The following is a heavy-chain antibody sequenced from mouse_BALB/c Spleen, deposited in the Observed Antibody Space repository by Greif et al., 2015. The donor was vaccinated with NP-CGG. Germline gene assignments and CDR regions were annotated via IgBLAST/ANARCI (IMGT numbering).Heavy chain of an antibody. Sequence: VQLQQSRAELVKPGASVKLSCTASGFNIKDTYMHWVKQRPEQGLEWIGRIDPANGNTKYDPKFQGKATITADTSSNTAYLQLSSPTSEDTAVYYCARWDWYFDVWGAGTTVTVSS. CDR2: IDPANGNT. V-gene: IGHV14-3*02. CDR1: GFNIKDTY. J-gene: IGHJ1*01. CDR3: ARWDWYFDV.